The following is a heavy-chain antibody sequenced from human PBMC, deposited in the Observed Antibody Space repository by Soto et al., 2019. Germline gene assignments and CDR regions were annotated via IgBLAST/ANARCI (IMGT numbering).Heavy chain of an antibody. CDR3: VKHGFQHHMDV. CDR1: GGSINSGTYY. Sequence: QLQLQESGPGLVKPSETLSLTCTVSGGSINSGTYYWGWIRQPPGKGLEWIGSIYNTGSTYYSPSLKSRVTVSIDTPNNRFSLRLSSVTAADTAVYYCVKHGFQHHMDVWGRGTPVTVSS. V-gene: IGHV4-39*01. CDR2: IYNTGST. D-gene: IGHD3-10*01. J-gene: IGHJ6*03.